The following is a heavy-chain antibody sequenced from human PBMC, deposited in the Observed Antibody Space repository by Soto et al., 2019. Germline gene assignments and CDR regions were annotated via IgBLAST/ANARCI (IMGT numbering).Heavy chain of an antibody. CDR2: ITPFNGDT. CDR1: GYTFSSNS. Sequence: QVQLVQSRSEVMKPGASVKVSCKASGYTFSSNSIHWVRQAPGQGLEWMGWITPFNGDTSYAQKFQGRVTMTTDTSTSTVFIELRSLRFDDTAVYYCARVRVVVGATIDSWGQGTLVIVSS. J-gene: IGHJ4*02. D-gene: IGHD2-15*01. V-gene: IGHV1-18*04. CDR3: ARVRVVVGATIDS.